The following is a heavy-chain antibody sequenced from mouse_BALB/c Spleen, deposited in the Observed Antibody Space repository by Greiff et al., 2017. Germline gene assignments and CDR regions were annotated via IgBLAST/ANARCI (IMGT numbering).Heavy chain of an antibody. CDR3: TRDAYYGSSPFDY. J-gene: IGHJ2*01. CDR1: GFTFSSYT. D-gene: IGHD1-1*01. Sequence: EVKLVESGGGLVKPGGSLKLSCAASGFTFSSYTMSWVRQTPEKRLEWVATISSGGSYTYYPDSVKGRFTISRDNAKNTLYLQMSSLKSEDTAMYYCTRDAYYGSSPFDYWGQGTTLTVSS. V-gene: IGHV5-6-4*01. CDR2: ISSGGSYT.